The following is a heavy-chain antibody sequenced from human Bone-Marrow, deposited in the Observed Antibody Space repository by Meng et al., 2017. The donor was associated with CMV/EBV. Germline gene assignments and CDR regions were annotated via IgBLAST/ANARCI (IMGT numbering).Heavy chain of an antibody. CDR3: VPHDCAMDV. CDR1: EFTVSSNY. CDR2: IYSGGST. Sequence: GESLKISCAASEFTVSSNYMSWVRQAPGKGLEWVSVIYSGGSTYYADSVKGRFTISRDNSKNTLYLQMNSLRAEDTAVYYCVPHDCAMDVWGQGTTVTVSS. J-gene: IGHJ6*02. V-gene: IGHV3-66*02.